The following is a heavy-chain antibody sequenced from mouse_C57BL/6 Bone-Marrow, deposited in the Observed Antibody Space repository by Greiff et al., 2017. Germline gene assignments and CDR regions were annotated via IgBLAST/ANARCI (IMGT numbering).Heavy chain of an antibody. J-gene: IGHJ2*01. Sequence: QVQLQQPGAELVRPGSSVKLSCKASGYTFTSYWMDWVKQRPGQGLEWIGNIYPSDSETHYNQKFKDKATLTVDKSSSTACMQLSSLTSEDSAVYYCARGLRLPYYFDCWGQGTTLTVSS. V-gene: IGHV1-61*01. D-gene: IGHD3-2*02. CDR2: IYPSDSET. CDR1: GYTFTSYW. CDR3: ARGLRLPYYFDC.